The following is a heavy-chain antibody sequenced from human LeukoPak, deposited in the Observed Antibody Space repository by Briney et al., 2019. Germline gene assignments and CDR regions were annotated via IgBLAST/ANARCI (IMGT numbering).Heavy chain of an antibody. V-gene: IGHV3-21*04. Sequence: PGGSLRLSCAASGFTFSSYTMNWVRQAPGKGLEWVSSISSSSSYIYYADSVKGRLTISRDNAKNSLYLQMNSLRAEDTAVYYCARDRRWLQPGGFDYWGQGTLVTVSS. D-gene: IGHD5-24*01. CDR3: ARDRRWLQPGGFDY. J-gene: IGHJ4*02. CDR1: GFTFSSYT. CDR2: ISSSSSYI.